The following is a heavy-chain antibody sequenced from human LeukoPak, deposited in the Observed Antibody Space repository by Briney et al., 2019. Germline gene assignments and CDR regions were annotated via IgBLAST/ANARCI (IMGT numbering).Heavy chain of an antibody. CDR2: IKPKTDGGTT. D-gene: IGHD6-13*01. CDR1: GFAFSYAW. Sequence: MPGGSLRLSCAASGFAFSYAWMTWVRQAPGKGREWVARIKPKTDGGTTDYAAPVKGRFTISRDDSKNTVYLQMNSLETEDTAVYFCTTGGYSTFDDWGQGTLVTVSS. CDR3: TTGGYSTFDD. J-gene: IGHJ4*02. V-gene: IGHV3-15*01.